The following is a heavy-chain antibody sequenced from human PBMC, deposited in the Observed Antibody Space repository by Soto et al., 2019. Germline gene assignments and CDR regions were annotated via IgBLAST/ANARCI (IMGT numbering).Heavy chain of an antibody. J-gene: IGHJ6*02. Sequence: EVQLVESGGGLVQPGGSLRLACAASGFTFSSYWMHWVRQAPGKGLVWISRIIRDGSSTSYADSVKGRFTISRDNAKNTLYLEINSLRADDTAVYFCGRGGSGIYGMDIWGQGTTVIVSS. CDR2: IIRDGSST. V-gene: IGHV3-74*01. D-gene: IGHD6-13*01. CDR1: GFTFSSYW. CDR3: GRGGSGIYGMDI.